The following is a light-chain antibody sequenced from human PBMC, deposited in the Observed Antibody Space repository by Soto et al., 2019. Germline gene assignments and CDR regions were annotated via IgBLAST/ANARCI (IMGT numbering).Light chain of an antibody. CDR2: DAS. CDR1: QSVTNNY. J-gene: IGKJ1*01. Sequence: EIVLTQSPGTLSLSPGERATLSCRASQSVTNNYLAWYQQKPGQAPRLLIADASRRATGIPDRFSGSGSGTEFTLTISRLGPEDLAVYYCQQCARSPLPCGQGTKVEMK. V-gene: IGKV3-20*01. CDR3: QQCARSPLP.